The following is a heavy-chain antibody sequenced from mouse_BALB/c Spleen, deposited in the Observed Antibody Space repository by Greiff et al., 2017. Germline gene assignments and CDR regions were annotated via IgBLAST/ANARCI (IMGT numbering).Heavy chain of an antibody. CDR1: GYTFTSYV. V-gene: IGHV1-14*01. J-gene: IGHJ4*01. D-gene: IGHD1-1*01. CDR3: ARGALLRSMDY. CDR2: INPYNDGT. Sequence: VQLKQSGPELVKPGASVKMSCKASGYTFTSYVMHWVKQKPGQGLEWIGYINPYNDGTKYNEKFKGKATLTSDKSSSTAYMELSSLTSEDSAVYYCARGALLRSMDYWGQGTSVTVSS.